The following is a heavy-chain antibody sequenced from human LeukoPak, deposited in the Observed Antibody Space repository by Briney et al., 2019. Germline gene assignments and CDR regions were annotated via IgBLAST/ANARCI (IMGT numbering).Heavy chain of an antibody. V-gene: IGHV3-74*01. Sequence: GGSLRLSCEASGFTFGSDWMHWVRQPPGKGLVWVSRIKSDESTASYADSVRGRFTISRDNAKNTVSLQMSSLRGEDTAVYYCARGNPTASYFDYWGQGILVTVSS. CDR2: IKSDESTA. CDR3: ARGNPTASYFDY. CDR1: GFTFGSDW. D-gene: IGHD2-21*02. J-gene: IGHJ4*02.